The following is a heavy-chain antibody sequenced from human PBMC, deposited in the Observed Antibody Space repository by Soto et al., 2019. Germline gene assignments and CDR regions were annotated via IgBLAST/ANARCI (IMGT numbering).Heavy chain of an antibody. CDR3: ARDSGGWFDP. V-gene: IGHV4-61*01. J-gene: IGHJ5*02. D-gene: IGHD2-8*02. CDR2: IYYSGST. CDR1: GGSVSRGSYY. Sequence: QVQLQESGPGLVKPSETLSLTCTVSGGSVSRGSYYWSWIRQPPGKGLEWIGYIYYSGSTNYNPSLKSRGTISVDTSKNQFSLKLSSVTAADTAGYYCARDSGGWFDPWGQGTLVTVSS.